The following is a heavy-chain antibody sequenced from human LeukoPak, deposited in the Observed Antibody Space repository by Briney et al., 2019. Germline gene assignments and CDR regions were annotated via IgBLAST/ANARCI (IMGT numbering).Heavy chain of an antibody. CDR3: ARGEGYYDSREYFDY. D-gene: IGHD3-22*01. CDR1: GFTFSSYA. J-gene: IGHJ4*02. CDR2: ISYDGSNK. Sequence: GRSLRLSCAASGFTFSSYAMHWVRQAPGKGLEWVAVISYDGSNKYYADSVKGRFTISRDNSKNTLYLQMNSLRAEDSAVYYCARGEGYYDSREYFDYWGQGTLVTVSS. V-gene: IGHV3-30*04.